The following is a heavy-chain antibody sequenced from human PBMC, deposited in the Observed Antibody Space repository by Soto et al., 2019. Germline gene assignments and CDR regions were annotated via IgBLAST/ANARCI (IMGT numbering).Heavy chain of an antibody. J-gene: IGHJ6*02. D-gene: IGHD1-26*01. CDR2: IYWDDDK. Sequence: QITLKESGPTLVKPTQTLTLTCTFSGFSLSTSGVGVGWIRQPPGKALEWLALIYWDDDKRYSPSLKSRLTITKDTSKNQVVLTMTNMDPVDTATYYCAHRRGFYGLYCMDVWGQGTTVTVSS. CDR3: AHRRGFYGLYCMDV. V-gene: IGHV2-5*02. CDR1: GFSLSTSGVG.